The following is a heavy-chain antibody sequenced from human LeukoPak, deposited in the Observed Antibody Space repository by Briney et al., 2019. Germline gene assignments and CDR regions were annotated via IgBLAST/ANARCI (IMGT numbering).Heavy chain of an antibody. D-gene: IGHD4-11*01. CDR1: GGSISSGRYY. CDR2: IYYTGSA. CDR3: ARGWGGSTSTVTTRPRYCDL. V-gene: IGHV4-31*03. J-gene: IGHJ2*01. Sequence: SSETLSLTCTVSGGSISSGRYYWSWIRQHPGKGLEWIGYIYYTGSAYYNPSLKSRVTISRDTSKNQFSLNLSSVTAADTAVYYCARGWGGSTSTVTTRPRYCDLWGRGTLVIVSS.